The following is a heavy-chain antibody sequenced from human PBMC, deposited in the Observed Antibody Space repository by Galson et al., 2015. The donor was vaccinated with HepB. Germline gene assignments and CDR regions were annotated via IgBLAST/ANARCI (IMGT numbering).Heavy chain of an antibody. V-gene: IGHV3-33*01. CDR3: ARYHGDYRAFDD. Sequence: SLRLSCAASAFTFSSYGMSWVRQAPGKGLEWVALIWFDGSKDYYGDSVKGRFAISRDNSNNILYLQMNNLRVEDTAVYYCARYHGDYRAFDDWGQGTLVTVSS. J-gene: IGHJ4*02. CDR1: AFTFSSYG. CDR2: IWFDGSKD. D-gene: IGHD4-17*01.